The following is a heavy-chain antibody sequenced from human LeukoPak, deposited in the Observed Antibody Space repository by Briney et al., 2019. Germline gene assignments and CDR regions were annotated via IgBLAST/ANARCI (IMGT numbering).Heavy chain of an antibody. D-gene: IGHD2-15*01. CDR3: AREAGGYCSGGSCSRREAFDI. J-gene: IGHJ3*02. V-gene: IGHV3-48*04. CDR1: GFTFSSYS. CDR2: ISSSSSTI. Sequence: GGSLGLSCAASGFTFSSYSMNWVRQAPGKGLEWVSYISSSSSTIYYADSVKGRFTISRDNAKNSLYLQMNSLRAEDTALYYCAREAGGYCSGGSCSRREAFDIWGQGTMVTVSS.